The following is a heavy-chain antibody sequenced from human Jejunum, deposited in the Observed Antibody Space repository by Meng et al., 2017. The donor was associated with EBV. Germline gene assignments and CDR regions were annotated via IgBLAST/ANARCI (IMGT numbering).Heavy chain of an antibody. J-gene: IGHJ5*02. Sequence: EQLVESGGGLFQPGGSLRLSCAASGFMFSNYWMHWVRQVPGKGLVWVSRINNDGSDTIYADSVKGRFTTSRDNAKNTLYLQMNSLRIEDTAVYFCARDKPHNWFDPWGQGTLVTVSS. CDR3: ARDKPHNWFDP. V-gene: IGHV3-74*01. CDR2: INNDGSDT. CDR1: GFMFSNYW.